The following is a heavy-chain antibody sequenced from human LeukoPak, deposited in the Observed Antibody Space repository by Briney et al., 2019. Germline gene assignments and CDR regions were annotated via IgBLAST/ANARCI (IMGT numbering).Heavy chain of an antibody. CDR2: IYYSGST. J-gene: IGHJ4*02. Sequence: SETLSLTCTVSGGSISSSSYFWGWIRQAPGKGLEGIGCIYYSGSTYYNPSLKSPLTISVDTSNNQFSLMLSSVTAADTAVYYCVRITSPGYWGQGTLVTVSS. V-gene: IGHV4-39*01. D-gene: IGHD3-10*01. CDR3: VRITSPGY. CDR1: GGSISSSSYF.